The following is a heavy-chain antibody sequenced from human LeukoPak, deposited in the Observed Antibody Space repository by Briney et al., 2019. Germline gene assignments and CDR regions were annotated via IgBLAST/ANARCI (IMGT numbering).Heavy chain of an antibody. D-gene: IGHD6-19*01. V-gene: IGHV3-23*01. Sequence: GGSLRLSCAASGFTFSSYAMSWVRQAPGKGLEWVTAISGSGGSTYYADSVKGRFIISRDNSKNTLYLQMNSLRAEDTAVYYCAKGPPIAVAGTAGGYWGQGTLVTVSS. CDR3: AKGPPIAVAGTAGGY. J-gene: IGHJ4*02. CDR2: ISGSGGST. CDR1: GFTFSSYA.